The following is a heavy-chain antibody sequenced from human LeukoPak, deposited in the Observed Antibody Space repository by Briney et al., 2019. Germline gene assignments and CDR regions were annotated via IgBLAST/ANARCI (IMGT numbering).Heavy chain of an antibody. J-gene: IGHJ4*02. Sequence: GGSLRLSCAASGFIFSSSAMHWARQAPGKGLEWVAVISDDGNRNYYADSVEGRFTISRDNSKNTSYLQLNSLRVDDTAVYYCARTRYTGRYYPFDFWGQGTLVTVSS. CDR1: GFIFSSSA. CDR3: ARTRYTGRYYPFDF. V-gene: IGHV3-30-3*01. CDR2: ISDDGNRN. D-gene: IGHD1-26*01.